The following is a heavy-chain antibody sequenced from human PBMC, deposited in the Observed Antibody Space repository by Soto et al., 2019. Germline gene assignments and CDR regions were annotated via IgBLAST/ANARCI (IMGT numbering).Heavy chain of an antibody. D-gene: IGHD3-3*01. CDR1: GFTFSSYA. Sequence: GGSLRLSCAASGFTFSSYAMHWVRQAPGKGLEYVSAISSNGGSTYYANSVKGRFTISRDNSKNTLYLQMGSLRAEDMAVYYCARGRPGTYYDFWSGYYPFDYWGPGTLVTVSS. V-gene: IGHV3-64*01. CDR2: ISSNGGST. J-gene: IGHJ4*02. CDR3: ARGRPGTYYDFWSGYYPFDY.